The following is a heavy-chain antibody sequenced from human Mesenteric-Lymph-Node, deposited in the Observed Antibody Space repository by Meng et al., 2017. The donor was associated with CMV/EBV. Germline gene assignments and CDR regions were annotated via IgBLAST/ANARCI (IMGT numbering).Heavy chain of an antibody. Sequence: SETLSLTCTVSGDSIPGFFWSWIRQPPGKGLEWIGYVYYSGVTNYNPSLKNRLTISVDTSKNQFSLRLNSVTAADTAVYYCARHTGRWCDNWGQGTLVTRLL. CDR2: VYYSGVT. CDR1: GDSIPGFF. CDR3: ARHTGRWCDN. D-gene: IGHD1-26*01. V-gene: IGHV4-59*01. J-gene: IGHJ4*02.